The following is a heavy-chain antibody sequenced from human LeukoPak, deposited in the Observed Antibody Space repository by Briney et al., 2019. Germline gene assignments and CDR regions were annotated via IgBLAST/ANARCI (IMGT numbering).Heavy chain of an antibody. CDR3: AKDSVPAAAGYWGYMDV. D-gene: IGHD2-2*01. J-gene: IGHJ6*03. V-gene: IGHV3-30*02. CDR2: IRYDGSNK. Sequence: GGSLRLSCAASGFTFSSYGMHWVRQAPGKGLEWVAFIRYDGSNKYYADSVKGRFTISRDNSKNTLYLQMNSLRAEDTAVYYCAKDSVPAAAGYWGYMDVWGKGTTVTVSS. CDR1: GFTFSSYG.